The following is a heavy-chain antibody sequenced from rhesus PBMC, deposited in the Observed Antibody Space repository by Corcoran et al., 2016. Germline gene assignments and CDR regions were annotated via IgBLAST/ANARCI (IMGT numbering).Heavy chain of an antibody. J-gene: IGHJ2*01. CDR2: IDPSDSDT. CDR3: AKSPPPFYDSGSYYYVPVLDF. CDR1: GYSFTSYW. Sequence: GAEVKRPGESLKISCKTSGYSFTSYWISWVRQMPGKGLEWMGAIDPSDSDTTYSPSFQGHVTISADKSISTAYLQWSSLKASDTATYYCAKSPPPFYDSGSYYYVPVLDFWGPGTPITISS. V-gene: IGHV5-2*01. D-gene: IGHD3-16*01.